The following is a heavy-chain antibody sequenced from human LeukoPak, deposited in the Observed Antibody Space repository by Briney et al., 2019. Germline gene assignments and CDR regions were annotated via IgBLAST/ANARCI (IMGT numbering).Heavy chain of an antibody. CDR2: ISSDGSNK. V-gene: IGHV3-30-3*01. Sequence: PGGSLRLSCAASGFTFSHYALHWVRQAPGKGLESVAVISSDGSNKYYAGSVEGRFTISRDNYNNTLLLQMNSLRAEDTAVYYCARTDISGWSRPLDCWGQGTLVTVSS. J-gene: IGHJ4*02. CDR1: GFTFSHYA. CDR3: ARTDISGWSRPLDC. D-gene: IGHD6-19*01.